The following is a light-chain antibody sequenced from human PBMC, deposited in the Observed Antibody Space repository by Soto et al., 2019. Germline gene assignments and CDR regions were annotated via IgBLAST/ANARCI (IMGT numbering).Light chain of an antibody. CDR3: SSYTSSSTLYV. CDR1: SSYVGGYNY. V-gene: IGLV2-14*01. CDR2: DVS. J-gene: IGLJ1*01. Sequence: QSALTQPASVSGSPGQSLTISCTGTSSYVGGYNYVSWYQQHPGNAPKLMIYDVSNRPSGVSNRFSGSKSGNTASLTISGLQAEDEADYYCSSYTSSSTLYVFGTGTKVTVL.